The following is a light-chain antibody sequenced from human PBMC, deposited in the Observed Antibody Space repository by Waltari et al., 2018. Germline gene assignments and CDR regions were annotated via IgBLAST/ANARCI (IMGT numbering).Light chain of an antibody. CDR3: LQYNGEPRT. CDR1: QNINTW. V-gene: IGKV1-5*03. J-gene: IGKJ1*01. Sequence: DIQMTQSPSTLSATVGDRVTITCRASQNINTWLAWHQQKPGRAPKLLIYKASNLESGVPSRFSGRGSGTEFTLTISSLQPDDFATYYCLQYNGEPRTFGQGTKVEVK. CDR2: KAS.